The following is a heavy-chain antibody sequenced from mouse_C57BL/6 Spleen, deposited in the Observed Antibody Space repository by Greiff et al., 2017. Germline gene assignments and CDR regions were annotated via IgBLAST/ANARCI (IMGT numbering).Heavy chain of an antibody. CDR3: ARRGHEGYFDV. CDR2: IDPCDSYT. J-gene: IGHJ1*03. Sequence: VQLQQPGAELVKPGASVKLSCKASGYTFTSYWMTWVKQRPGQGLEWIGEIDPCDSYTNYNQKFKGKATLTVDTSSSTAYMQLSSLTSEDSAVYDCARRGHEGYFDVWGTGTTVTVSS. V-gene: IGHV1-50*01. CDR1: GYTFTSYW.